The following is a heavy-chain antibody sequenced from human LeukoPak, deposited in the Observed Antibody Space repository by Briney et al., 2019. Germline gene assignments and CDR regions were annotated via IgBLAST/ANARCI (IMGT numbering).Heavy chain of an antibody. CDR3: AKDLRGYSYGVDY. D-gene: IGHD5-18*01. CDR1: GFTFSSYG. Sequence: GGSLRLSCAASGFTFSSYGMHWVGQAPGKGVEGGAVISYDGSNKYYADSVKGRFTISRDNSKNTLYLQMNSLRAEDTAVYYCAKDLRGYSYGVDYWGQGTLVTVSS. J-gene: IGHJ4*02. CDR2: ISYDGSNK. V-gene: IGHV3-30*18.